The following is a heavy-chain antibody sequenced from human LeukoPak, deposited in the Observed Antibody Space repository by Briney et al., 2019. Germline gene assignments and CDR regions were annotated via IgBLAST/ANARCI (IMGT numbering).Heavy chain of an antibody. CDR1: GGTFSSYA. J-gene: IGHJ6*02. Sequence: SVKASCKASGGTFSSYAISWVRQAPGQGLEWMGGIIPIFGTANYAQKFQGRVTITADESTSTAYMELSSLRSEDTAVYYCALGEDCSSTSCYYSYYYYYGMDVWGQGTTVTVSS. D-gene: IGHD2-2*01. V-gene: IGHV1-69*13. CDR2: IIPIFGTA. CDR3: ALGEDCSSTSCYYSYYYYYGMDV.